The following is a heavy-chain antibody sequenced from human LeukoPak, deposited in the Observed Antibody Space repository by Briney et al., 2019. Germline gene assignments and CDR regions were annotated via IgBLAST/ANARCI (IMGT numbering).Heavy chain of an antibody. V-gene: IGHV4-39*01. Sequence: PSETLSLTCTVSGGSISSSSYYWGWIRQPPGKGLEWIRSIYYSGSTYYNPSLKSRVTISVDTSKNQFSLKLSSVTAADTAVYYCARTHRTGTTHDHSDYWGQGTLVTVSS. D-gene: IGHD1-1*01. CDR2: IYYSGST. J-gene: IGHJ4*02. CDR3: ARTHRTGTTHDHSDY. CDR1: GGSISSSSYY.